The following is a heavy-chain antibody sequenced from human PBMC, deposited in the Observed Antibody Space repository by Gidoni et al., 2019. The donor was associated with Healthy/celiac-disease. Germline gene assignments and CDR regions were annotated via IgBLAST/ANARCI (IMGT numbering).Heavy chain of an antibody. Sequence: EVQLVHSGAELKNRGESLKISCKVSVYSFTSYWFGWVRQMPGKGLEWMGIIYPGYSDTRYSPSFQDQVTISADKSISTAYLQWSSLKASDTAMYYCARRPIAVAGSDAFDIWGQGTMVTVSS. V-gene: IGHV5-51*01. J-gene: IGHJ3*02. D-gene: IGHD6-19*01. CDR1: VYSFTSYW. CDR2: IYPGYSDT. CDR3: ARRPIAVAGSDAFDI.